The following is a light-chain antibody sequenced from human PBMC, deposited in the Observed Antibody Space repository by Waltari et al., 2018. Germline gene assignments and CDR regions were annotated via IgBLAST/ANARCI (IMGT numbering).Light chain of an antibody. CDR1: QTILYSSSNKNY. CDR3: QQYFKTPLT. Sequence: DIVMTQSPDSLTVSLGERATINCKSSQTILYSSSNKNYLAWYQQKPRQPPKLLIYWASTRESGVPERFSGTGSGTDFTLTISRLQAEDVAVYYCQQYFKTPLTFGGGTKVEIK. J-gene: IGKJ4*01. CDR2: WAS. V-gene: IGKV4-1*01.